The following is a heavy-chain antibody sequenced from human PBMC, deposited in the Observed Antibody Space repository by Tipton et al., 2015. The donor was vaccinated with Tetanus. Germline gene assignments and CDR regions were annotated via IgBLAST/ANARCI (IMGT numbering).Heavy chain of an antibody. CDR3: ARDEGRIAAAGTYFEY. CDR2: ISVYNGNT. D-gene: IGHD6-13*01. Sequence: QLVQSGAEVKKPGASVKVSCKASGYTFNTFGISWVRQAPGQGLEWMGWISVYNGNTNYAQKVQGRVTMTTDTPTSTAYMELKSLRSDDTAVYYCARDEGRIAAAGTYFEYWGQGTLVTVSS. CDR1: GYTFNTFG. J-gene: IGHJ4*02. V-gene: IGHV1-18*01.